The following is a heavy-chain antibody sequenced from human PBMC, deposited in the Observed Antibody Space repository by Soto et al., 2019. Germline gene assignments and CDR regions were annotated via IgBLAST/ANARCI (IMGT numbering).Heavy chain of an antibody. CDR3: TKDRVPDGIYSFDY. J-gene: IGHJ4*02. CDR2: TDLRGTTT. V-gene: IGHV3-23*03. CDR1: GFSFSDYS. D-gene: IGHD2-15*01. Sequence: EVQLLESGGDLVQPGGSLRLSCAASGFSFSDYSMNWVRQAPGKGLEWVSFTDLRGTTTYSRDSVKGRFSIFKDKSKNPVYLQMNRLTVEDAAVYYCTKDRVPDGIYSFDYWGQGALVTVSS.